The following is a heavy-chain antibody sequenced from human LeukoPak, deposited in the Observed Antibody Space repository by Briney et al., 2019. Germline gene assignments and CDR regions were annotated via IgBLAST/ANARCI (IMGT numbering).Heavy chain of an antibody. CDR2: IDPGDSDT. Sequence: GESLKISCKGSGYSFTSYWIAWVRQMPGKGLEWMGIIDPGDSDTRYSPSFQGQVTISADKSISTAYLQWSSLKASDTAMYYCARRRAYSGSFHDYFDYWGQGTLVTVSS. J-gene: IGHJ4*02. V-gene: IGHV5-51*01. CDR3: ARRRAYSGSFHDYFDY. CDR1: GYSFTSYW. D-gene: IGHD1-26*01.